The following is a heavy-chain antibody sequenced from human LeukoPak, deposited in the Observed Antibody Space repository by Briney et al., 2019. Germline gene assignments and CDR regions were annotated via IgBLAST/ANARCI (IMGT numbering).Heavy chain of an antibody. Sequence: GGSLRLSCAASGFTFSSYAMHWVRQAPGKGLEWGAVISYDGSNKYYADSVKGRFTISRDNSKNTLYLQMNSLRAEDTAVYYCARDRGSGSYPINWFDPWGQGTLVTVSS. J-gene: IGHJ5*02. V-gene: IGHV3-30*04. CDR2: ISYDGSNK. CDR1: GFTFSSYA. D-gene: IGHD3-10*01. CDR3: ARDRGSGSYPINWFDP.